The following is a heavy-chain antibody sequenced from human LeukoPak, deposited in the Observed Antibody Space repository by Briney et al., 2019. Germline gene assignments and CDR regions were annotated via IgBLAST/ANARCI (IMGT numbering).Heavy chain of an antibody. D-gene: IGHD3-3*01. V-gene: IGHV3-30-3*01. J-gene: IGHJ4*02. CDR3: ARGFNDFWSGSQLEY. CDR1: GFIFGGYA. Sequence: GGSLRLSCAASGFIFGGYAMHWVRQAPGKGLQWLAVISYDGGKTYYADSVEGRFTISRDNSKSTVYLEINSLRSEDTAIYYCARGFNDFWSGSQLEYWGQGALVTVSS. CDR2: ISYDGGKT.